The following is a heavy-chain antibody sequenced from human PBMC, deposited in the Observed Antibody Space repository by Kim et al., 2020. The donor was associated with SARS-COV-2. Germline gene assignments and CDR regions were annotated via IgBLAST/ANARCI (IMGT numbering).Heavy chain of an antibody. Sequence: GGSLRLSCAASGFTFSSYEMNWVRQAPGKGLEWVSYISSRNFTIYYADSVKGRFTISRDNAKNSLYLQMSSLRADDTAVYYSARGPGAVYDGYFDYWGQG. CDR1: GFTFSSYE. V-gene: IGHV3-48*03. D-gene: IGHD2-8*01. J-gene: IGHJ4*02. CDR2: ISSRNFTI. CDR3: ARGPGAVYDGYFDY.